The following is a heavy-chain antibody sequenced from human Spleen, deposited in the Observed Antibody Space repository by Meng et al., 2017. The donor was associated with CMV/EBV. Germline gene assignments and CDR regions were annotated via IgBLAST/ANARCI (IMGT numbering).Heavy chain of an antibody. CDR2: INPNSGGT. Sequence: ASVKVSCKASGYTFTGYYMHWVRQAPGQGLEWMGWINPNSGGTNYAQKFQGRVTMTRDTSISTAYMELRSLRSDDTAVYYCARVSDAEAFPPFYSSSWLPDQPHGMDVWGQGTTVTVSS. J-gene: IGHJ6*02. D-gene: IGHD6-13*01. CDR1: GYTFTGYY. CDR3: ARVSDAEAFPPFYSSSWLPDQPHGMDV. V-gene: IGHV1-2*02.